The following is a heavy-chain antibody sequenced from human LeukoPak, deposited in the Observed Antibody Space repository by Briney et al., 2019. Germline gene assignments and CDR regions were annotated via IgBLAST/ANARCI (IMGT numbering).Heavy chain of an antibody. CDR3: AKPEYYYDSSGYFHFDY. CDR1: GFTFSSYA. Sequence: GGSLRLSCAASGFTFSSYAMSWVRQAPGKGLEWVSAIRGSGGSTYYADSVKGRFTISRDNSKNTLYLQMNSLRAEDTAVYYCAKPEYYYDSSGYFHFDYWGQGTLVTVSS. V-gene: IGHV3-23*01. CDR2: IRGSGGST. J-gene: IGHJ4*02. D-gene: IGHD3-22*01.